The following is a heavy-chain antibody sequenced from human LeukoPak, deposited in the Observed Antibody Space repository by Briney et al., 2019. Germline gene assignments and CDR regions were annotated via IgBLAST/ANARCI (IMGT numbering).Heavy chain of an antibody. Sequence: ASVKVSCQASGGTFSSYAISWVRQAPGKGLEWMGGIIPIFGTANYVQKFQGRGTITADKATSTDYMELSRQTAEDTGGDNWRTDTNTGYGSMNGGQGTLVTVSS. J-gene: IGHJ4*02. CDR2: IIPIFGTA. V-gene: IGHV1-69*06. D-gene: IGHD3-10*01. CDR3: RTDTNTGYGSMN. CDR1: GGTFSSYA.